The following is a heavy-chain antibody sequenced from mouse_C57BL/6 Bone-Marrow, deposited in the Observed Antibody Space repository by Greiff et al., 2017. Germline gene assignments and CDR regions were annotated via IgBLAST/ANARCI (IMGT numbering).Heavy chain of an antibody. Sequence: EVNLVESGGGLVQPGGSLKLSCAASGFTFSDYYMYWVRQTPEKRLEWVAYISNGGGSTYYPDTVKGRFTISRDHAKNTLYLQMSRLKSEDTAMYYCARLTWFAYWGQGTLVTVSA. CDR2: ISNGGGST. J-gene: IGHJ3*01. CDR3: ARLTWFAY. V-gene: IGHV5-12*01. CDR1: GFTFSDYY.